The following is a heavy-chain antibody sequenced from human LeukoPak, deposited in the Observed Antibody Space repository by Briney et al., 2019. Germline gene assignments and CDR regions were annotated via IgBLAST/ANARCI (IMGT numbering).Heavy chain of an antibody. CDR2: VHYTRSYSGTT. CDR1: SGSIGSDALY. J-gene: IGHJ4*02. Sequence: ETWSLTCTVSSGSIGSDALYWSGIRQSPGKGLEWIGSVHYTRSYSGTTYYNPSLESRVTVSTDRSKTLCSLKLTSVTAADTAVYYCVAEEYGTGSDYKSAFWGKGALVTVSS. V-gene: IGHV4-39*01. CDR3: VAEEYGTGSDYKSAF. D-gene: IGHD3-10*01.